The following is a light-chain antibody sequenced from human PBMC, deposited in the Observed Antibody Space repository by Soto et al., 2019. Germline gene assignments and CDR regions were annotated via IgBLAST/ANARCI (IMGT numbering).Light chain of an antibody. CDR2: GNN. V-gene: IGLV1-44*01. Sequence: VVTQPPSASGTPGQRVTISCSGSGSSIGTNTVNWYRQLPGTAPKLLIYGNNQRPSGVPDRFSGSKSGTSASLGISGLQSEDEADYYCAAWDGSLNNVLFGGGTKLTVL. J-gene: IGLJ2*01. CDR1: GSSIGTNT. CDR3: AAWDGSLNNVL.